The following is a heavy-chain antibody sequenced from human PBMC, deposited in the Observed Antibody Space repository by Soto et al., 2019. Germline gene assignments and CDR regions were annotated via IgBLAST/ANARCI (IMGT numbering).Heavy chain of an antibody. Sequence: EVQLVESGGGLVQPGGSLRLSCAASGFTVSSNYIGWVRQAPGKGLEWVSVIYTGGGTYYADSVKGRFTISRDNSKNTLYLQMNSLRAEDTAVYYCARGGSRAFDIWGQGTLVTVSS. D-gene: IGHD3-16*01. J-gene: IGHJ3*02. CDR2: IYTGGGT. V-gene: IGHV3-66*01. CDR1: GFTVSSNY. CDR3: ARGGSRAFDI.